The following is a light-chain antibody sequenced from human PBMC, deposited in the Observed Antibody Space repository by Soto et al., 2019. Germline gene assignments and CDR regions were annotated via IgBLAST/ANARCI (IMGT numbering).Light chain of an antibody. V-gene: IGKV1-39*01. J-gene: IGKJ4*01. CDR1: QNIRNY. CDR2: FAS. CDR3: QQTYTTPLT. Sequence: DIQMTQSPSSLSASVGDRVTITCRASQNIRNYLNWYQQKPGKAPKLLVDFASSLQSGVPSRFSGSGSGTDFTLTIGSLQHAHFATYYCQQTYTTPLTFGGGTKVDIK.